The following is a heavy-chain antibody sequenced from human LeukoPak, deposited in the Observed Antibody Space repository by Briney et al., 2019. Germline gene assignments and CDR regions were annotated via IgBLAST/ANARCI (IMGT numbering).Heavy chain of an antibody. CDR3: ARDQQSADKYSSSSGRY. CDR2: MNPNSGNT. CDR1: GYTFTSYD. J-gene: IGHJ4*02. V-gene: IGHV1-8*02. Sequence: ASVKVSCKASGYTFTSYDINWVRQATGRGLEWMGWMNPNSGNTGYAQKFQGRVTMTTDTSTSTAYMELRSLRSDDTAVYYCARDQQSADKYSSSSGRYWGQGTLVTVSS. D-gene: IGHD6-6*01.